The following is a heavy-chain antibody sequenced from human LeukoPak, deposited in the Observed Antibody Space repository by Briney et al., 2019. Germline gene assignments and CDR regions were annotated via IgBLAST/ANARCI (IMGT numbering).Heavy chain of an antibody. CDR2: IIPIFGTG. V-gene: IGHV1-69*05. D-gene: IGHD3-22*01. J-gene: IGHJ4*02. CDR1: GGTFSSYA. CDR3: AREGGYYDSSGYYLR. Sequence: ASVKVSCKASGGTFSSYAISWVRQAPGQGLEWMGRIIPIFGTGNYAQKFQGRVTITTDESTSTAYMELSSLRSEDTAVYYCAREGGYYDSSGYYLRWGQGTLVTVSS.